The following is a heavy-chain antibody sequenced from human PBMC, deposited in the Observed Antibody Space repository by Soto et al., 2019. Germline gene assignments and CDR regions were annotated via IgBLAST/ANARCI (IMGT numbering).Heavy chain of an antibody. Sequence: PGEALNFSWAGSGYSLILYFMGCVRQMPGEGLEWMGIIYPGDSDTRYSPSFQGQVTISADKSISTAYLQWSSLKASDTAIYYCAASIFYYGMDVWAQGTAVTVSS. V-gene: IGHV5-51*01. CDR2: IYPGDSDT. J-gene: IGHJ6*02. CDR3: AASIFYYGMDV. CDR1: GYSLILYF.